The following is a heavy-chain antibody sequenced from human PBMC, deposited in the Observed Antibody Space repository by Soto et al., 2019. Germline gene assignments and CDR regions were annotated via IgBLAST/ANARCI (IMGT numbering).Heavy chain of an antibody. CDR1: GFTFSSYG. D-gene: IGHD3-10*01. Sequence: PGGSLRLSCAASGFTFSSYGMHWVRQAPGKGLEWVAVISYDGSNKYYADSVKGQFTISRDNSKNTLYLQMNSLRAEDTAVYYCAKDFITMVRGVIISPDPPDYWGQGTLVTVSS. V-gene: IGHV3-30*18. CDR2: ISYDGSNK. CDR3: AKDFITMVRGVIISPDPPDY. J-gene: IGHJ4*02.